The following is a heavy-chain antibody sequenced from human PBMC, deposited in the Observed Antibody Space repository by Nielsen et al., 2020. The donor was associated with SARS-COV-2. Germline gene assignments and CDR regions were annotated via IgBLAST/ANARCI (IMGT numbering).Heavy chain of an antibody. V-gene: IGHV4-30-4*01. CDR3: AREEYGFGLDV. D-gene: IGHD2-2*01. CDR1: RGSISSGDYY. Sequence: SKTLSLTCTVSRGSISSGDYYWSWIRQPPGKGLEWIGYTFNSGNTYYNPSLRSRVTMSLDTSKNQFSLILTSVTAADTAVYYCAREEYGFGLDVWGQGTTVRVSS. J-gene: IGHJ6*02. CDR2: TFNSGNT.